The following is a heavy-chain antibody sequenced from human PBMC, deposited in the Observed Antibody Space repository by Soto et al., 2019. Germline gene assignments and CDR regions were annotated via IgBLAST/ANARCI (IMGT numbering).Heavy chain of an antibody. D-gene: IGHD5-12*01. CDR1: GGTFSSYA. V-gene: IGHV1-69*06. J-gene: IGHJ4*02. CDR3: ARDLLQGGYSGYEPFDY. Sequence: SVKVSCKASGGTFSSYAISCVRQAPGQGLEWMGGIIPIFGTANYAQKFQGRVTITADKSTSTAYMELSSLRSGDTAVYYCARDLLQGGYSGYEPFDYWGQGTLVTVSS. CDR2: IIPIFGTA.